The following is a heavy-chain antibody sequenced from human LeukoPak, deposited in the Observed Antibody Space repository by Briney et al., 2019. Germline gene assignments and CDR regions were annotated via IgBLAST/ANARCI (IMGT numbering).Heavy chain of an antibody. V-gene: IGHV4-31*03. J-gene: IGHJ4*02. CDR3: ARAGSMRVDY. CDR1: GGAIGSGGYY. D-gene: IGHD2/OR15-2a*01. CDR2: IYYSGST. Sequence: SEALSLTCIVSGGAIGSGGYYWSWIRQHPGKGLEWLGYIYYSGSTYYNPSLKSRVTISVDTSKNQFSLKLSSVTAADTAVYYCARAGSMRVDYWGQGTLVTVSS.